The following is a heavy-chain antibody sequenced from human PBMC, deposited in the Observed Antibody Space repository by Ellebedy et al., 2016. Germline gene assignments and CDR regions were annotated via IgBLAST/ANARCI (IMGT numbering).Heavy chain of an antibody. V-gene: IGHV1-8*02. Sequence: ASVKVSXKASGYTFTGYYMHWVRQAPGQGLEWMGWMNPNSGNTGYAQKFQGRVTMTRNTSISTAYMELSSLRSEDTAVYYCARAGRDWFDPWGQGTLVTVSS. CDR2: MNPNSGNT. CDR3: ARAGRDWFDP. CDR1: GYTFTGYY. J-gene: IGHJ5*02.